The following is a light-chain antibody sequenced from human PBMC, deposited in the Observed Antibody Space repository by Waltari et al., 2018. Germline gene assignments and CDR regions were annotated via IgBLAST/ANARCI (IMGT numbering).Light chain of an antibody. CDR1: SSDVGSYNL. V-gene: IGLV2-23*01. CDR3: CSYAGSSTYV. Sequence: QSALTQPASVSGSPGQSLTISCTGTSSDVGSYNLVPWYQQHPGKAPKLMIYEGSKRPSGVSNRFSGSKSGNTASLTISGLQAEDEADYYCCSYAGSSTYVFGTGTKVTVL. CDR2: EGS. J-gene: IGLJ1*01.